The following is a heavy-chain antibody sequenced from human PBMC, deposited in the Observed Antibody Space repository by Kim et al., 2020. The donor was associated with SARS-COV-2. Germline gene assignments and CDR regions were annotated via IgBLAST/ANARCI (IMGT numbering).Heavy chain of an antibody. CDR2: TYYRSKWYN. V-gene: IGHV6-1*01. CDR1: GDTVSSNSVA. CDR3: ARDQGALNS. D-gene: IGHD2-8*01. J-gene: IGHJ4*02. Sequence: SQTLSLTCAISGDTVSSNSVAWNWIRQSPSRGLEWLGRTYYRSKWYNDYAVSLKSRIVINPDTSKNQFSLQLNSVTPEDTAVYYCARDQGALNSWGQGTLVTVSS.